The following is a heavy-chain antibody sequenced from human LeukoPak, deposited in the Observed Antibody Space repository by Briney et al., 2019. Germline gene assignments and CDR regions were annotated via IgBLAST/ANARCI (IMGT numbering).Heavy chain of an antibody. J-gene: IGHJ3*02. CDR2: ISSNGGTT. V-gene: IGHV3-64D*06. D-gene: IGHD7-27*01. CDR3: VKDHDWGAFHI. Sequence: GGSLRLSCSTSGFTFSTYAMHWVRQAPGKGLEYVSGISSNGGTTYYADSVKGRFTISRDNSKNTLFLQMSSLRAEDTAVYYCVKDHDWGAFHIWGQGTMVTVSS. CDR1: GFTFSTYA.